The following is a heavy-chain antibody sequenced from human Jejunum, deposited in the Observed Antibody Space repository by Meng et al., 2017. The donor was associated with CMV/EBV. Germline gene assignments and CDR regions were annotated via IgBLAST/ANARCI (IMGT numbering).Heavy chain of an antibody. CDR3: ARVAIWGYPVLDY. J-gene: IGHJ4*02. CDR2: INPDNGNT. CDR1: RYTFTKHA. D-gene: IGHD3-16*01. Sequence: KTSRYTFTKHAIHWVRQAPGQRPEWMGWINPDNGNTKYSQTFQGRVSISTDTSASTVYMDLSSLRSEDTAVDFCARVAIWGYPVLDYWGQGTLVTVSS. V-gene: IGHV1-3*01.